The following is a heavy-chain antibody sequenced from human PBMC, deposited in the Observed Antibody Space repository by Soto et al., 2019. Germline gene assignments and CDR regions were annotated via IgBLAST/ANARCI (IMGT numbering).Heavy chain of an antibody. CDR2: IYYSGST. J-gene: IGHJ6*02. Sequence: PSETLSLTCTVSGGSISSSSYYWGWIRQPPGKGLEWIGSIYYSGSTYYNPSLKSRVTISVDTSKNQFSLNLSSVTAADTAVYYCARLAAAQYYYGTDVWGQGTTVTVSS. D-gene: IGHD6-13*01. CDR3: ARLAAAQYYYGTDV. CDR1: GGSISSSSYY. V-gene: IGHV4-39*01.